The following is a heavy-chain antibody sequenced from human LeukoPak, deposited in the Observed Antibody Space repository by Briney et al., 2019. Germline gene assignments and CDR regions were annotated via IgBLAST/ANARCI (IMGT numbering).Heavy chain of an antibody. V-gene: IGHV3-23*01. J-gene: IGHJ4*02. CDR3: AKRATAGGFDS. Sequence: GGSLRLSCEATGFSFSSYAMSWVRQAPGEGLEWVSATSGSGDSADYADAVKGRFTISRDNSKSTLYLLMTSLRVDGTALYYCAKRATAGGFDSWGQGTLVTVSS. CDR1: GFSFSSYA. D-gene: IGHD2-8*02. CDR2: TSGSGDSA.